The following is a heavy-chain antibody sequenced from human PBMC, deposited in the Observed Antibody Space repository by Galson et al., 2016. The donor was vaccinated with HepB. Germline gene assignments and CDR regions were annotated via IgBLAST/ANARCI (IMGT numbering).Heavy chain of an antibody. D-gene: IGHD3-16*01. CDR3: ARRLTHDSKIWDIDY. CDR1: GYSSTDYW. CDR2: IYPSDSHT. Sequence: QSGAEVKKPGESLRISCKGSGYSSTDYWIGWVRQMPGKGLEWMGIIYPSDSHTRYSPSFQGQVTISADKSISTAYLQWSSLKASDTAIYYCARRLTHDSKIWDIDYWGQGTLVTVSS. J-gene: IGHJ4*02. V-gene: IGHV5-51*01.